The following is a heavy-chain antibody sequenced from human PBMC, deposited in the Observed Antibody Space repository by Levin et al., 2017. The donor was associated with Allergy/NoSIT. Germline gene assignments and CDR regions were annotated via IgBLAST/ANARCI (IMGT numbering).Heavy chain of an antibody. V-gene: IGHV4-34*01. CDR2: ITHSGTT. CDR3: ARESGRVGGYSYGHLDLWGQGTLVTVSSGWTFCHCDYYDYYYMDV. D-gene: IGHD5-18*01. J-gene: IGHJ6*03. CDR1: GGSFSDYY. Sequence: PSETLSLTCAVYGGSFSDYYWNWIRQPPGRGLEWIGEITHSGTTNYNPSLKSRVTISVDTSNNHFSLRLSSVTAADTAVYYCARESGRVGGYSYGHLDLWGQGTLVTVSSGWTFCHCDYYDYYYMDVWGKGTTVTASS.